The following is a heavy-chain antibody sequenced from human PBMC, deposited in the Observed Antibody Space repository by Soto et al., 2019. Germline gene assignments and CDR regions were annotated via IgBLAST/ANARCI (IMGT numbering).Heavy chain of an antibody. CDR2: ICHSASL. CDR1: GGSISGGSYS. Sequence: PSETVSLTGAVSGGSISGGSYSWSSIRQPPGKGLEGNGYICHSASLNYNPSLKSRVTMEIDXSRNQLSRNLTSVTAADKAVYYCARGYSPALGSPWARVNWFDPGGQGTLVTVSS. D-gene: IGHD1-1*01. V-gene: IGHV4-30-2*01. J-gene: IGHJ5*02. CDR3: ARGYSPALGSPWARVNWFDP.